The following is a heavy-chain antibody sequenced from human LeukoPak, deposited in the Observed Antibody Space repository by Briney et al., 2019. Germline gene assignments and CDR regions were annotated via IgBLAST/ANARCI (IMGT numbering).Heavy chain of an antibody. CDR2: INWNGGST. D-gene: IGHD6-13*01. Sequence: PGGSLRLSCAASGFIFDDHGMSWVRHAPGKGLEWVSGINWNGGSTGYADSVKGRFTISRDNAKNSLYLQMTSLRAEDTAVYYCVRENSWYFDYWGQGALVTVSS. V-gene: IGHV3-20*04. CDR3: VRENSWYFDY. CDR1: GFIFDDHG. J-gene: IGHJ4*02.